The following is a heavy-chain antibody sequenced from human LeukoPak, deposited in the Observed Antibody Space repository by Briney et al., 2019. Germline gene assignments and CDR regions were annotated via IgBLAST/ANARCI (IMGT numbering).Heavy chain of an antibody. CDR2: XWXXGSNK. V-gene: IGHV3-33*01. J-gene: IGHJ6*02. Sequence: AVXWXXGSNKYYADSVKRRFTISRDNSNNTLYLQMTSLRAEDTAVYYCARSRGTVAIHYYYGMDVWGQGTTVTVSS. D-gene: IGHD6-19*01. CDR3: ARSRGTVAIHYYYGMDV.